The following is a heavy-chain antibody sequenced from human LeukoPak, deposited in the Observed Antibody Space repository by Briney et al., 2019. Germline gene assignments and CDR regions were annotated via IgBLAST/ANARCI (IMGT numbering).Heavy chain of an antibody. CDR1: GFIFSNYG. CDR2: IGGNADTT. Sequence: GGSLRLSCAASGFIFSNYGMSWVRQAPGKGLEWVSGIGGNADTTYYADSVKGRFSIFRDNYKNMLYLQMNSLRVEDMALYYCAKGHGDASGYYYFDSWGQGTLVTVSS. CDR3: AKGHGDASGYYYFDS. V-gene: IGHV3-23*01. J-gene: IGHJ4*02. D-gene: IGHD3-22*01.